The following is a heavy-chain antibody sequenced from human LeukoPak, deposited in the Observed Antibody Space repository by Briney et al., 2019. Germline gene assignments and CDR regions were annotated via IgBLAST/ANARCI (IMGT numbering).Heavy chain of an antibody. CDR2: IYYSGST. J-gene: IGHJ3*02. Sequence: PSETLSLTCTVSGGSMSGYYWSWVRQPPGKGLEYIGYIYYSGSTNYNPSLKSRVTISVDTSKNQFSLKLRSVTAADTAVYYCARDSASTGYMNAFDIWGQGTMVTVSS. V-gene: IGHV4-59*01. CDR3: ARDSASTGYMNAFDI. CDR1: GGSMSGYY. D-gene: IGHD3-22*01.